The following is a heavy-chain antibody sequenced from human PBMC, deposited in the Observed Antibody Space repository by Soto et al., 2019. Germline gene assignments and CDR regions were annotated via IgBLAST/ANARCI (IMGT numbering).Heavy chain of an antibody. CDR1: GFTFSSSA. J-gene: IGHJ4*02. CDR2: TVVGSGNT. CDR3: AAEPSPRGPGY. V-gene: IGHV1-58*01. Sequence: GASVKVSCKASGFTFSSSAVQWVRQARGQRLEWIGWTVVGSGNTDYAEKFQERVTITRDMSTSTAYMELSSLRSEDTAVYYCAAEPSPRGPGYWGQGTLVTVSS.